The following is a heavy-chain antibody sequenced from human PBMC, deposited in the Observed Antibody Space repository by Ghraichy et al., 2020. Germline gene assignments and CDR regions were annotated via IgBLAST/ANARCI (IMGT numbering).Heavy chain of an antibody. Sequence: SETLSLTCAVYGGSFSGYYWSWIRQPPGKGLEWIGEINHSGSTNYNPSLKSRVTISVDTSKNQFSLKLSSVTAADTAVYYCARGRYDRPGYSSSWYNYWGQGTLVTVSS. V-gene: IGHV4-34*01. J-gene: IGHJ4*02. CDR3: ARGRYDRPGYSSSWYNY. D-gene: IGHD6-13*01. CDR1: GGSFSGYY. CDR2: INHSGST.